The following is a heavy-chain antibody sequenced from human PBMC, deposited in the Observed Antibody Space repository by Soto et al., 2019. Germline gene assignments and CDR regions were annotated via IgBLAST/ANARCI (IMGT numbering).Heavy chain of an antibody. CDR3: ARVPCSGGSCYGMDV. V-gene: IGHV3-30-3*01. CDR1: GFTFSSYA. Sequence: PGGSLRLSCAASGFTFSSYAMHWVRQAPGKGLEWVAVISYDGSNKYYADSVKGRFTISRDNSKNTLYLQMNSLRAEDTAVYYCARVPCSGGSCYGMDVWGQGTTVTVS. D-gene: IGHD2-15*01. CDR2: ISYDGSNK. J-gene: IGHJ6*02.